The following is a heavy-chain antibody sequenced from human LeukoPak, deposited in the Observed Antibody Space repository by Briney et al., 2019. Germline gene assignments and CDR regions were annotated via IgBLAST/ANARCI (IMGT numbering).Heavy chain of an antibody. D-gene: IGHD2-15*01. CDR2: INHGGST. V-gene: IGHV4-34*01. CDR1: GGSFSGYY. J-gene: IGHJ4*02. Sequence: SETLSLTCAVYGGSFSGYYWSWIRQPPGKGLEWIGEINHGGSTNYNPSLKSRVTISVDTSKNQFSLKLSSVTAADTAVYYCARFGLRSGGSCSGYYFDYWGQGTLVTVSS. CDR3: ARFGLRSGGSCSGYYFDY.